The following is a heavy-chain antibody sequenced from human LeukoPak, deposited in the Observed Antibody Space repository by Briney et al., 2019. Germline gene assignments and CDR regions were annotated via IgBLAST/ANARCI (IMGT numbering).Heavy chain of an antibody. D-gene: IGHD3-10*01. CDR1: GGSFSGYY. CDR2: INHSGST. Sequence: SETLSLTCAVYGGSFSGYYWSWIRQPPGKGLEWIGEINHSGSTNYNPSLKSRVTISVDTSKNQFSLKLSSVTAADTAVYYCASRARITMVRGVIIRPYYFDYWGQGTLVTVSS. V-gene: IGHV4-34*01. J-gene: IGHJ4*02. CDR3: ASRARITMVRGVIIRPYYFDY.